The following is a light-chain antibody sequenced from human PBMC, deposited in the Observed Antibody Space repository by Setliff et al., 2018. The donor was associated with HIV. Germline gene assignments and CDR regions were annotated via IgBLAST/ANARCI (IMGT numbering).Light chain of an antibody. CDR2: EVR. V-gene: IGLV2-14*01. J-gene: IGLJ1*01. CDR3: SSYAITNTLP. CDR1: SSDVGGYSH. Sequence: QSVLAQPRSVSGSPGQSVAISCTGTSSDVGGYSHVSWYQQHPGKAPKLIIYEVRNRPSGVSNRFSGSKSGNTASLTISGLQTEDEADYYCSSYAITNTLPFGTGTKSPS.